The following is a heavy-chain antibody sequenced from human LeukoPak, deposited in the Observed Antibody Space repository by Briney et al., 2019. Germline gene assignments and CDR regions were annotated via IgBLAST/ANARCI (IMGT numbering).Heavy chain of an antibody. CDR3: AREGMATITGGLKKKYNYYGMDV. V-gene: IGHV4-34*01. D-gene: IGHD5-12*01. J-gene: IGHJ6*02. CDR2: INHSGST. Sequence: SETLSLTCAVYGGSFSGYYCSWIRQPPGKGLEWIREINHSGSTNYNPSLKSRVTISVDTSKNQFSLKLSSVSAADTAVYYCAREGMATITGGLKKKYNYYGMDVWGQGTTVTVSS. CDR1: GGSFSGYY.